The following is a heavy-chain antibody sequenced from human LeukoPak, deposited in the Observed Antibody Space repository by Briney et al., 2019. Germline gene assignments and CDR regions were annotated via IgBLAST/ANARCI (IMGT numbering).Heavy chain of an antibody. CDR2: ISYDGSNK. Sequence: GGSLRLSCAASGFTFSSYAMHWVRQAPGKGLEWVAVISYDGSNKYYADSVKGRFTISRDNSRNTLYLQMNSLRAEDTAVYYCASSVATIYYFDYWGQGTLVTVSS. CDR3: ASSVATIYYFDY. J-gene: IGHJ4*02. D-gene: IGHD5-12*01. V-gene: IGHV3-30*04. CDR1: GFTFSSYA.